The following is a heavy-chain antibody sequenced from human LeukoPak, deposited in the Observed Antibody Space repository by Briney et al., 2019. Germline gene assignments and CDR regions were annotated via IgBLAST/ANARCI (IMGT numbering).Heavy chain of an antibody. V-gene: IGHV3-33*07. CDR2: IWYDGSNK. D-gene: IGHD3-22*01. CDR3: ARGSYSSGWYLDY. Sequence: GGSLRLSCAASGFAFRTHGMYWVRQAPGKGLEWVAVIWYDGSNKNYADSVKGRFTISRDNSKNTLFLQMNSLRDEDTAVYHCARGSYSSGWYLDYWGQGTLVTVSS. J-gene: IGHJ4*02. CDR1: GFAFRTHG.